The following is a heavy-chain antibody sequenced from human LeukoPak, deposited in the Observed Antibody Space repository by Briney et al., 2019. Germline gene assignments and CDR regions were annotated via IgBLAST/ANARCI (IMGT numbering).Heavy chain of an antibody. CDR1: GATTTSYY. J-gene: IGHJ4*02. CDR3: ARDTRSYDTSGYYHFDY. Sequence: PSETLSLTCSVSGATTTSYYWNWIRQAPGKGLGWIGYIYSDGTTSYSPSLRSRVTISIDTSRNQFSLKLSSVTAADAAVYYCARDTRSYDTSGYYHFDYWGQGALVTVSS. V-gene: IGHV4-59*01. CDR2: IYSDGTT. D-gene: IGHD3-22*01.